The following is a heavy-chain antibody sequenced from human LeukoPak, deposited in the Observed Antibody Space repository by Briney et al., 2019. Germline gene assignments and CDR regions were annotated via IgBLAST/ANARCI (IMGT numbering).Heavy chain of an antibody. D-gene: IGHD6-6*01. V-gene: IGHV3-7*01. J-gene: IGHJ4*02. Sequence: TGGSLRLSCAASGFTFSNYWMTWVRQAPGKGLEWVANIKQVGSVIYYVASLKGRFTISRDNAKQSVHLQMNSVRAEDTAVYYCARIGYGSSSLDYWGQGTLLTVS. CDR2: IKQVGSVI. CDR3: ARIGYGSSSLDY. CDR1: GFTFSNYW.